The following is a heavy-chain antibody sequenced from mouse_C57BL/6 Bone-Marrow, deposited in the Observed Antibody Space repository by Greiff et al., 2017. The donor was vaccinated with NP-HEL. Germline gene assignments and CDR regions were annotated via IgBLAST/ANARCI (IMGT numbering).Heavy chain of an antibody. V-gene: IGHV1-52*01. CDR2: LAPSYIDT. CDR3: ASSNWVVDY. CDR1: GYTFTSYW. Sequence: QVQLQQPGAELVRPGSSVKLSCKASGYTFTSYWMHWVKQRPIQGLAWIFTLAPSYIDTPYNQKFKDKATLTVDKSSSTAYMQLSSLTSEDSAVYYCASSNWVVDYWGQGTTLTVSS. J-gene: IGHJ2*01. D-gene: IGHD4-1*02.